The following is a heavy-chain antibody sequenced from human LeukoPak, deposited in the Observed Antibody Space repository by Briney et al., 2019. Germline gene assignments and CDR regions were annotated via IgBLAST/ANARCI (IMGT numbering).Heavy chain of an antibody. V-gene: IGHV4-39*01. CDR3: ARHRVGRFTDPFRI. Sequence: SETLSLTCTVSGDSISGYYWGWIRQPPGKGLEWIGSIYYSGSTYYNPSLKSRVTISVDTSKNQFSLKLSSVTAADTAVYYCARHRVGRFTDPFRIWGQGTMVTVSS. D-gene: IGHD3-3*01. CDR1: GDSISGYY. J-gene: IGHJ3*02. CDR2: IYYSGST.